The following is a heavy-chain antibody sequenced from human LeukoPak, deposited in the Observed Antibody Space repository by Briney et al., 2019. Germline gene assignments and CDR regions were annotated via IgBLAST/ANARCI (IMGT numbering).Heavy chain of an antibody. CDR2: INYRGNT. J-gene: IGHJ4*02. CDR3: AREGYSSGWNDC. D-gene: IGHD6-19*01. CDR1: GGSISNYY. V-gene: IGHV4-59*01. Sequence: SETLSLTCTVSGGSISNYYWTWIRQPPGKGLEWIGYINYRGNTNYNPSLKNRVSMSVDMSKNQFSLKLRSVTAADTAVYFCAREGYSSGWNDCWGQGTLVSVSS.